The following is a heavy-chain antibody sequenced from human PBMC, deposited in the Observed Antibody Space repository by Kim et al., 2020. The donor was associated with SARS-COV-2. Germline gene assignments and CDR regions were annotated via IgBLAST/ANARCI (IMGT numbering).Heavy chain of an antibody. D-gene: IGHD3-10*01. Sequence: DKRYSPSLKSRLTITKDTSKNQVVLTMTNMDPVDTATYYCAHHQYGSGSYWGQGTLVTVSS. CDR3: AHHQYGSGSY. J-gene: IGHJ4*02. CDR2: DK. V-gene: IGHV2-5*01.